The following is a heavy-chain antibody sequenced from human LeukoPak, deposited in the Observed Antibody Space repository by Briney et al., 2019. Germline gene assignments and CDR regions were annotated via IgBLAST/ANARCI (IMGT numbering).Heavy chain of an antibody. D-gene: IGHD3-9*01. V-gene: IGHV3-53*01. CDR1: GFTFDDYA. Sequence: GGSLRLSYAASGFTFDDYAMHWVRQAPGKGLEWVSVIYSGGSTYYADSVKGRFTISRDNSKNTLYLQMNSLRAEDTAVYYCATVGYYDILTGYYSPIDYWGQGTLVTVSS. CDR3: ATVGYYDILTGYYSPIDY. J-gene: IGHJ4*02. CDR2: IYSGGST.